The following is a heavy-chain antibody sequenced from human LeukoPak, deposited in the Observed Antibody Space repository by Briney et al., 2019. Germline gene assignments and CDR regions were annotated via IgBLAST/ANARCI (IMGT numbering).Heavy chain of an antibody. CDR3: AKVLVIPMVETALDY. D-gene: IGHD3-10*01. CDR2: ISWNSGTT. CDR1: GVTFKDYA. Sequence: SGGSLRLSCAAAGVTFKDYAMHWGRHAPGKGLEWVSSISWNSGTTVYADSVKGRFTISRDNAKNSLYLQMNGLRVEDTALYFCAKVLVIPMVETALDYWGQGTLVTVSS. V-gene: IGHV3-9*01. J-gene: IGHJ4*02.